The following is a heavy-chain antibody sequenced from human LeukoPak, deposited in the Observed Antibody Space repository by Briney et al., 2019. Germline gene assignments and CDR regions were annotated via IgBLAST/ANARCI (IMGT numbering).Heavy chain of an antibody. J-gene: IGHJ6*03. D-gene: IGHD3-22*01. CDR3: ARGRQEVSMIVVVMTAVSYYLDV. V-gene: IGHV4-34*01. Sequence: SETLSLTCAVYGGSFSGYYWTWIRQAPGKGLEWIGEINPSGRIPYNPSLKSRLTISVDASKNQFSLNLRSLTAADTAVYYCARGRQEVSMIVVVMTAVSYYLDVWGKGTTVTVS. CDR2: INPSGRI. CDR1: GGSFSGYY.